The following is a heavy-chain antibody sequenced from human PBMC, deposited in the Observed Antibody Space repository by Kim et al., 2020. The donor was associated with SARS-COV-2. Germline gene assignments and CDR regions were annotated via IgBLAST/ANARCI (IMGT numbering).Heavy chain of an antibody. CDR2: IWYDGSNK. CDR1: GFTFSSYG. J-gene: IGHJ6*02. V-gene: IGHV3-33*01. CDR3: ARTAAGNYYYYYGMDV. D-gene: IGHD6-13*01. Sequence: GGSLRLSCAASGFTFSSYGMHWVRQAPGKGLEWVAVIWYDGSNKYYADSVKGRFTISRDNSKNTLYLQMNSLRAEDTAVYYCARTAAGNYYYYYGMDVWGQGTMVTVSS.